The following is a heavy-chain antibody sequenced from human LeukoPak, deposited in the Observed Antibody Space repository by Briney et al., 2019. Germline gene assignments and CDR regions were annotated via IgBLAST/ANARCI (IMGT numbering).Heavy chain of an antibody. CDR3: ARVTTVLAFDI. CDR1: GGSISSGDYY. J-gene: IGHJ3*02. D-gene: IGHD1-1*01. V-gene: IGHV4-30-4*01. Sequence: SETLSLTCTVSGGSISSGDYYWSWIRQPPGKGLEWIGYIYYSGSTYYDPSLKSRVTISVDTSKNQFSLKLSSVTAADTAVYYCARVTTVLAFDIWGQGTMVTVSS. CDR2: IYYSGST.